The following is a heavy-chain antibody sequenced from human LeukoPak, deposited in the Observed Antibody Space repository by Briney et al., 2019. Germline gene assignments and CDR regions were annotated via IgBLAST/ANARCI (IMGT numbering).Heavy chain of an antibody. V-gene: IGHV3-30-3*01. CDR1: GFTSSSYA. J-gene: IGHJ4*02. CDR3: ARDYYDSSGYYPLGYFDY. Sequence: GGSLRLSCAASGFTSSSYAMHWVRQAPGKGLEWVAVISYDGSNKCYADSVKGRFTISRDNSKNTLYLQMNSLRAEDTAVYYCARDYYDSSGYYPLGYFDYWGQGTLVTVSS. D-gene: IGHD3-22*01. CDR2: ISYDGSNK.